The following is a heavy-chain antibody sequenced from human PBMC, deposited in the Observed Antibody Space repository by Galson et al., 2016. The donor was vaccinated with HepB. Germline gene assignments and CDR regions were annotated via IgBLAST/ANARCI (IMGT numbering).Heavy chain of an antibody. V-gene: IGHV4-39*01. CDR1: GGSISSTSYF. J-gene: IGHJ4*02. CDR2: ISYSGTT. CDR3: ARVEYLETPTVTFDF. Sequence: SETLSLTCSVSGGSISSTSYFWAWLRQPPGKGLEWIGSISYSGTTYDNVSLKSRATISKDMSKNQFSLRLNSVTAADTAVYYCARVEYLETPTVTFDFWGQGTLVTVSS. D-gene: IGHD4-17*01.